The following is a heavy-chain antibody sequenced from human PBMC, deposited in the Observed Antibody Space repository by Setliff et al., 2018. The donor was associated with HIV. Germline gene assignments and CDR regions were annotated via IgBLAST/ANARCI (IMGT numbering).Heavy chain of an antibody. V-gene: IGHV1-18*01. J-gene: IGHJ6*03. Sequence: ASVKVSCKASGYTFTSYGISWVRQAPGQGLEWMGWISAYNGNTNYAQKLQGRVTMTTDTSSSTAYLDLRSLRSDDTAVYYCATNPEMATINYYYYYMGVWGKGTTVTVSS. CDR3: ATNPEMATINYYYYYMGV. CDR1: GYTFTSYG. D-gene: IGHD5-12*01. CDR2: ISAYNGNT.